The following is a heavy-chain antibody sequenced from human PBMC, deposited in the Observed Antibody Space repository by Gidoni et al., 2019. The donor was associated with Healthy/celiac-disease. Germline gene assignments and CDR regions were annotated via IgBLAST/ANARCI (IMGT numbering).Heavy chain of an antibody. CDR2: ISSSCSYI. CDR3: AREVGANSFDY. J-gene: IGHJ4*02. Sequence: EVQLVEAGGGLVKPGGSLRLSGAAPGYTFSSYSREWVRQAPGQGLECVSSISSSCSYIYYADSVKGRFTTSSATAKNSLYLQINSPRAEDTAVYSCAREVGANSFDYWGQGTLVTVSS. V-gene: IGHV3-21*01. CDR1: GYTFSSYS. D-gene: IGHD1-26*01.